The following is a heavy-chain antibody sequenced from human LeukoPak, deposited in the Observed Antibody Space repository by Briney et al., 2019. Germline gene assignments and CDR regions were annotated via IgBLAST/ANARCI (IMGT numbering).Heavy chain of an antibody. CDR1: GFSLSTSGMC. Sequence: SGPALVEPTQTLTLTCTFSGFSLSTSGMCVSWIRQPPGKALEWLARIDWDDDKYYSTSLKTRLTISKDTSKNQVVLTMTNMDPVDTATYYCARTTVAGTSYYYYGMDVWGQGTTVTVSS. D-gene: IGHD6-19*01. CDR3: ARTTVAGTSYYYYGMDV. J-gene: IGHJ6*02. CDR2: IDWDDDK. V-gene: IGHV2-70*11.